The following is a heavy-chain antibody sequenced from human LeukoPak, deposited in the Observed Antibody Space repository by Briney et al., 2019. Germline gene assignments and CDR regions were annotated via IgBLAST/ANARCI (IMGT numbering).Heavy chain of an antibody. CDR1: GFTVSSNY. CDR3: ARGRRGIAVCTY. V-gene: IGHV3-53*04. CDR2: IYSSGST. Sequence: PGGSLRLSCAASGFTVSSNYMSWVRQAPGKGLECVSVIYSSGSTYYADSVKGRFTISSKNSNNKMYLKMKSMSAEDAAAYYCARGRRGIAVCTYCGQGTVVIVSS. J-gene: IGHJ4*02. D-gene: IGHD6-13*01.